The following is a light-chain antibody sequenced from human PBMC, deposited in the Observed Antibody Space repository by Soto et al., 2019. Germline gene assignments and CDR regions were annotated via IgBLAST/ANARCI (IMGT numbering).Light chain of an antibody. Sequence: EIVLTQSPGTLSLSPGERATLSCRASQSVRSNNLAWYHQKPGQAPRLLIYGASRRAPGIPERFSGSPSGTEFYLTISRLEPEDFALFFCQQYGDLPRTFGQGTKVDVK. CDR2: GAS. J-gene: IGKJ2*01. CDR1: QSVRSNN. V-gene: IGKV3-20*01. CDR3: QQYGDLPRT.